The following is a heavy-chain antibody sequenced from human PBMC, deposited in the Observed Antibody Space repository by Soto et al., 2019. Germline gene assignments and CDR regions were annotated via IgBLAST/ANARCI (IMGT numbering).Heavy chain of an antibody. J-gene: IGHJ4*02. CDR3: AGEDYGFLTGYYNDF. Sequence: EVQLVESGGDLVQSGGSLGLSCAASGFSFRSYWMHWVRQAPGKGLVWVARISSDGSTTTYADSASGRFIISRDNDANILYLQMSRLRAEDTAVYYGAGEDYGFLTGYYNDFWGQGTLVTVSS. D-gene: IGHD3-9*01. CDR2: ISSDGSTT. CDR1: GFSFRSYW. V-gene: IGHV3-74*01.